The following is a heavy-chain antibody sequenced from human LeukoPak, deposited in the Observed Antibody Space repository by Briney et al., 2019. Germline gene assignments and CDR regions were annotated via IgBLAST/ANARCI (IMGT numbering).Heavy chain of an antibody. CDR2: ISGSGGST. V-gene: IGHV3-23*01. J-gene: IGHJ4*02. CDR1: GFTFSSYA. D-gene: IGHD3-10*01. CDR3: TTGHRFGEFL. Sequence: PGGSLRLSCAASGFTFSSYAMSWVRQAPGKGLEWVSAISGSGGSTYYADSVKGRFTISRDNSKNTLYLQMNSLKTEDTAVYYCTTGHRFGEFLWGQGTLVTVSS.